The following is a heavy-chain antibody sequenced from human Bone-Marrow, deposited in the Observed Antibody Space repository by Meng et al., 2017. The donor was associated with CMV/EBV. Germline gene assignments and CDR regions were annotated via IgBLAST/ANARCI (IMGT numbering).Heavy chain of an antibody. D-gene: IGHD2-2*01. CDR1: GYTFTSYD. V-gene: IGHV1-8*01. CDR2: MNPNSGNT. CDR3: AREGCSSTSCYLRGFDAFDI. Sequence: ASVKVSCKASGYTFTSYDINWVRQATGQGLEWMGWMNPNSGNTGYAQKFQGRVTMTRNTSISTAYMELSSLRAEDTAVYYCAREGCSSTSCYLRGFDAFDIWGQGTMVTVSS. J-gene: IGHJ3*02.